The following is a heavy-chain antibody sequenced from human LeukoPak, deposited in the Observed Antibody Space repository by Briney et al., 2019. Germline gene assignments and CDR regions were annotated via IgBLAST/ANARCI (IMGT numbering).Heavy chain of an antibody. D-gene: IGHD6-19*01. Sequence: GGSLRLSCAASGITFSSYTMNWVRQAPGRGLEWVANIKQDGSEKYYVDSVKGRFTISRDNAKNSLYLQMNSLRAEDTAVYYCARRVSGWNWFDPWGQGTLVTVSS. J-gene: IGHJ5*02. CDR1: GITFSSYT. CDR2: IKQDGSEK. V-gene: IGHV3-7*01. CDR3: ARRVSGWNWFDP.